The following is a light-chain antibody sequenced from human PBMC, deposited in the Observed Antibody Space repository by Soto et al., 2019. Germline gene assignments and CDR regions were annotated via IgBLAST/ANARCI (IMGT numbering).Light chain of an antibody. CDR1: QGISSS. J-gene: IGKJ2*01. CDR2: GAS. CDR3: QQGDNFPLT. Sequence: DIQMTQSPPSVSASVGDNVTVTCRASQGISSSLAWYQQKPGKAPKLLIYGASTVQSGVPSRFRGTGSGTDFKLAITGLQPEDFASYVCQQGDNFPLTFGKGT. V-gene: IGKV1-12*01.